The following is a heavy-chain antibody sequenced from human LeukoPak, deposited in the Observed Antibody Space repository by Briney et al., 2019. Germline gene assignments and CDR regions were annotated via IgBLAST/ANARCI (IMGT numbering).Heavy chain of an antibody. Sequence: KPSETLSLTCTVSGGSISTSRYYWGWLRQTPGKGLEWIGSIYYSGSTYYNPSLKSRITVSVDTSKNQFSLKLSSVTAADTAVYYCARRAHCSSSSCLTWFDPWGQGTLVTVSS. J-gene: IGHJ5*02. D-gene: IGHD2-2*01. CDR1: GGSISTSRYY. V-gene: IGHV4-39*01. CDR2: IYYSGST. CDR3: ARRAHCSSSSCLTWFDP.